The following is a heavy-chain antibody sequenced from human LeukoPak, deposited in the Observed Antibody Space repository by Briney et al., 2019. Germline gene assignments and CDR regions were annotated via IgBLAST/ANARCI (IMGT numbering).Heavy chain of an antibody. V-gene: IGHV3-49*03. D-gene: IGHD1-26*01. J-gene: IGHJ4*02. CDR1: GFTFDDYA. CDR3: TKDGADGTYYDY. Sequence: SLRLSCTASGFTFDDYAMSWSRQAPGKGLEWISFIRSNAYDGTTEYAASVKGRFTISRDDSKNIVYLHMNSLRVEDTAVYYCTKDGADGTYYDYWGQGTLVTVSS. CDR2: IRSNAYDGTT.